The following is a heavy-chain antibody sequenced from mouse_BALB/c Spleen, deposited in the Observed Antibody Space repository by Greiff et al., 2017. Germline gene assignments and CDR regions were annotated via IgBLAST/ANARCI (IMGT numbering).Heavy chain of an antibody. CDR1: GFTFSSFG. D-gene: IGHD1-1*01. J-gene: IGHJ3*01. CDR2: ISSGSSTI. V-gene: IGHV5-17*02. Sequence: EVKVEESGGGLVQPGGSRKLSCAASGFTFSSFGMHWVRQAPEKGLEWVAYISSGSSTIYYADTVKGRFTISRDNPKNTLFLQMTSLRSEDTAMYYCARGDGSSAYWGQGTLVTVSA. CDR3: ARGDGSSAY.